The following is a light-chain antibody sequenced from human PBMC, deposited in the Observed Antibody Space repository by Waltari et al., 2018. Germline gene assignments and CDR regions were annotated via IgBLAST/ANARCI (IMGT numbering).Light chain of an antibody. J-gene: IGKJ1*01. CDR1: QSVGRT. CDR2: GAS. Sequence: EIVLTQSPCTLSLSPGERAILSCRASQSVGRTLAWYQQKPGQAPRLLIYGASNRATGIPDRFSGSGSGTDFSLTISRLEPEDFSVYYCQHYVRLPVTFGQGTRVEI. CDR3: QHYVRLPVT. V-gene: IGKV3-20*01.